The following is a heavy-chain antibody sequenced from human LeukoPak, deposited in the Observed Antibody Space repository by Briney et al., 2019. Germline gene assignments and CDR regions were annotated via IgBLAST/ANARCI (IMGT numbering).Heavy chain of an antibody. V-gene: IGHV4-61*02. J-gene: IGHJ4*02. CDR2: FYTSGTP. CDR1: GGSISRGSYH. D-gene: IGHD2-15*01. CDR3: AREGVGAAYFDY. Sequence: SETLSLTCAVSGGSISRGSYHWSWIRQPAGKGLECIGRFYTSGTPNYNPSLKSRVTISVETSRNQFSLKLSSVTAADTAVYYCAREGVGAAYFDYWGQGTLVTVSS.